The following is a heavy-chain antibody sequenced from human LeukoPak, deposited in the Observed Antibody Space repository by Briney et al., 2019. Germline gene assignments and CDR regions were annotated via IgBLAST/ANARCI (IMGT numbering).Heavy chain of an antibody. V-gene: IGHV3-7*01. J-gene: IGHJ6*03. CDR2: IKQDGSEK. CDR1: GFTFSSYW. D-gene: IGHD2-15*01. Sequence: PGGSLRLSCAASGFTFSSYWMSWVRQAPGKGLEWVANIKQDGSEKYYVDSVKGRFTISRDNAKNSLYLQMNSLRAEDTAVYYCARRNRGYCSGGSCYSYPYYYYYMDVWGKGTTVTVSS. CDR3: ARRNRGYCSGGSCYSYPYYYYYMDV.